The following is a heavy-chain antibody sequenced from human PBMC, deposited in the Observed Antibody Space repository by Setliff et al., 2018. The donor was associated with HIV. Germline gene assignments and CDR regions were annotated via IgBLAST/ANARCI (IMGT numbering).Heavy chain of an antibody. CDR2: INAGNGNT. V-gene: IGHV1-3*01. CDR1: GYTFTTYA. D-gene: IGHD2-2*02. Sequence: ASVKVSCKASGYTFTTYAIHWVRQAPGQRLEWMGWINAGNGNTKYSQKFQGRVTITRDTSASTAYMELSSLRSEDTAVYYCARDPGCRTSCYNDAFDIWGQGTMVTVSS. CDR3: ARDPGCRTSCYNDAFDI. J-gene: IGHJ3*02.